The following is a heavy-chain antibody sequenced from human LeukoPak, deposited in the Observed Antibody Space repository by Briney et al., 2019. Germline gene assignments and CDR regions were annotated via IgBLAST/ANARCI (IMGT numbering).Heavy chain of an antibody. D-gene: IGHD5-24*01. V-gene: IGHV3-7*05. J-gene: IGHJ3*01. CDR2: IDQDGSET. CDR1: GFIFSTYW. CDR3: VRGFDGYFGFDL. Sequence: GGSLRLSCAASGFIFSTYWMSWVRLAPGKGLEWVAKIDQDGSETFYVDSVKGRFTISRDNGKNSMFVQMDSLRAEDTAVYYCVRGFDGYFGFDLWGQGTMVTVSS.